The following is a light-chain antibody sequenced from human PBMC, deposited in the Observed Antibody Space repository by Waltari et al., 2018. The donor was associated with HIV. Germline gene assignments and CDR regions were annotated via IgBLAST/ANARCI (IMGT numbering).Light chain of an antibody. V-gene: IGKV3-15*01. CDR1: QSVDNK. J-gene: IGKJ1*01. Sequence: ETVMTQSPGTLSASPGERVTLSCRASQSVDNKVAWYQQRPGQSPRLLIYAASTGATGIPGRFSGSGSGTQFTLTITSLQSEDFGIYYCQQYKNWPPWTFGQGTKVEIK. CDR2: AAS. CDR3: QQYKNWPPWT.